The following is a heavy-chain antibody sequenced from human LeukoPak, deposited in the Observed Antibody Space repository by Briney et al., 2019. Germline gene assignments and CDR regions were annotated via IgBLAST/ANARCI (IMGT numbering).Heavy chain of an antibody. CDR2: INTNTGKP. CDR1: GYTFTSYA. J-gene: IGHJ4*02. CDR3: ARAWTPSRGVVVPAAMDY. Sequence: ASVKVSCKASGYTFTSYAMNWVRQAPGQGLEWMGWINTNTGKPTYAQGFTGRFVFSLDSSVSTAYLQINSLNAEGTAVYYCARAWTPSRGVVVPAAMDYWGQGTLVTVSS. D-gene: IGHD2-2*01. V-gene: IGHV7-4-1*02.